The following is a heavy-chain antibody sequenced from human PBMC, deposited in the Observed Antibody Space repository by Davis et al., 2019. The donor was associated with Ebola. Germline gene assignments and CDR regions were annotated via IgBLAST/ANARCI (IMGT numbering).Heavy chain of an antibody. V-gene: IGHV5-10-1*01. CDR3: ATHCSTTSCHAPS. CDR1: GYRFTNYW. J-gene: IGHJ5*02. D-gene: IGHD2-2*01. Sequence: CKGSGYRFTNYWISWVRQMPGKGLEWMGRIAPSDSDTRYRPSFQGHVTISVDKSISTTFLQWSSLEASDTAMYYCATHCSTTSCHAPSWGQGTLVTVSS. CDR2: IAPSDSDT.